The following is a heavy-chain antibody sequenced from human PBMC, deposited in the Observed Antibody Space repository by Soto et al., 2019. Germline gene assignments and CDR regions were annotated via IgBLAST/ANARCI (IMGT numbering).Heavy chain of an antibody. J-gene: IGHJ5*02. CDR1: GYTLTELS. CDR2: FDPEDGET. V-gene: IGHV1-24*01. Sequence: ASVKVSCKVSGYTLTELSMHWVRQAPGKGLEWMGGFDPEDGETICAQKFQGRVTMTEDTSTDTAYMELSSLRSEDTAVYYCATDPRVRAAFDPWGQGTLVTVSS. D-gene: IGHD2-15*01. CDR3: ATDPRVRAAFDP.